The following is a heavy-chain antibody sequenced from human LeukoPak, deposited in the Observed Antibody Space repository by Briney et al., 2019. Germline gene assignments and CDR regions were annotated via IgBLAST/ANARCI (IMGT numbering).Heavy chain of an antibody. J-gene: IGHJ5*02. CDR2: ISSSGSTI. CDR1: GFTFSDYY. D-gene: IGHD3-3*01. V-gene: IGHV3-11*01. CDR3: ARDSRSYYDFWSGLNWFDP. Sequence: GGSLRLSCAASGFTFSDYYMSWLRQAPGKGLEWVSYISSSGSTIYYPDSVKGRFTISRDNAKNSLYLQMNSLRAEDTAVYYCARDSRSYYDFWSGLNWFDPWGQGTLVTVSS.